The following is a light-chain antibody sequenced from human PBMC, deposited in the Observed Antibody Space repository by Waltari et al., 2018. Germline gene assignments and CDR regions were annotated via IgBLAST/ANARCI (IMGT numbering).Light chain of an antibody. Sequence: QSALTQPASVSGSLGQSITISCTGTSSEVGGYNYVSWYQQHPGKAPKLMIYEVTNRPSGVSNRFSGSKSGNTASLTISGLQAEDEADYYCKSYTSSSTLLFGGGTKLTVL. J-gene: IGLJ2*01. CDR1: SSEVGGYNY. CDR3: KSYTSSSTLL. V-gene: IGLV2-14*01. CDR2: EVT.